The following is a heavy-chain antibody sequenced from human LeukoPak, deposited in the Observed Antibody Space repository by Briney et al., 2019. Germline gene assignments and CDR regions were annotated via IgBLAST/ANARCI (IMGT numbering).Heavy chain of an antibody. V-gene: IGHV3-74*01. Sequence: GWSLRLSCAASGFTFSMYWMHWVRQAPGKGLVWVSHINNDGSTSYADSVKGRFTISRDNAKNTLYLQKNSLRAEDTGFYYCARDKVSGSYDGLDFWGQGTLVTVSS. D-gene: IGHD1-26*01. CDR2: INNDGST. J-gene: IGHJ4*02. CDR1: GFTFSMYW. CDR3: ARDKVSGSYDGLDF.